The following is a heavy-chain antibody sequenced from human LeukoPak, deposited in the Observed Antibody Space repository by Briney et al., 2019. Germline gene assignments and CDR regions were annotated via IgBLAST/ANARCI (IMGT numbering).Heavy chain of an antibody. V-gene: IGHV1-8*01. D-gene: IGHD3-10*01. CDR1: GYTFTSYD. CDR3: AMVRGVKGAFDI. CDR2: MNPNSGNT. Sequence: ASVKVSCKASGYTFTSYDINWVRQATGQGLEWMGWMNPNSGNTGYAQKFQGGVTMTRNTSISTAYMELSSLRSEDTAVYYCAMVRGVKGAFDIWGQGTMVTVSS. J-gene: IGHJ3*02.